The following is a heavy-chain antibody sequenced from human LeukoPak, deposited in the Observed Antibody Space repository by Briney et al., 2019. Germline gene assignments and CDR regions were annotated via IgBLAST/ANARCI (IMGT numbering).Heavy chain of an antibody. V-gene: IGHV4-39*01. CDR1: GGSISSSSYY. J-gene: IGHJ4*02. D-gene: IGHD3-10*01. Sequence: PSETLSLTCTVSGGSISSSSYYWGWIRQPPGKGLEWIGSIYYSGSTYYNPSLKSRVTISVDTSKNQFSLKLSSVTAADTAVYYCARLGYYYGSGSYLFDYWGQGTLVTVSS. CDR3: ARLGYYYGSGSYLFDY. CDR2: IYYSGST.